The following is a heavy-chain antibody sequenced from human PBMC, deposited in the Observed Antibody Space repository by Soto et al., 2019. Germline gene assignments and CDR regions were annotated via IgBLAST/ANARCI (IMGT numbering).Heavy chain of an antibody. V-gene: IGHV3-49*03. Sequence: GGSLRLSCTASGFTFGDYAMSWFRQAPGKGLEWVGFIRSKAYGGTTEYAASVKGRFTISRDDSKSIAYLQMNSLKTEDTAVYYGTSERIMITFGGVIVEGGKNYWGQGTLVTVSS. D-gene: IGHD3-16*02. CDR2: IRSKAYGGTT. J-gene: IGHJ4*02. CDR3: TSERIMITFGGVIVEGGKNY. CDR1: GFTFGDYA.